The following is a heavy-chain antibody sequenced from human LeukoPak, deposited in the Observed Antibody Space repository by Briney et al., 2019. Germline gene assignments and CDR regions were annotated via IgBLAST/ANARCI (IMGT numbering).Heavy chain of an antibody. D-gene: IGHD3-10*01. CDR3: ARDAFGEGDY. Sequence: GGSLRLSCAASGFTSSSYAMHWVRQAPGKGLEWVAVISYDGSNKYYADSVKGRFTISRDNSKNTLYLQMNSLRAEDTAVYYCARDAFGEGDYWGQGTLVTVSS. CDR1: GFTSSSYA. CDR2: ISYDGSNK. J-gene: IGHJ4*02. V-gene: IGHV3-30*04.